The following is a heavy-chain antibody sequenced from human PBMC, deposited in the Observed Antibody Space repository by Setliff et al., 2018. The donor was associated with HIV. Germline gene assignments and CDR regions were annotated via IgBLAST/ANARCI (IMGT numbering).Heavy chain of an antibody. J-gene: IGHJ4*02. CDR3: VRDDYGYNGKGFDY. CDR1: GYSISSRYY. CDR2: VYHTGST. D-gene: IGHD4-17*01. V-gene: IGHV4-38-2*02. Sequence: SETLSLTCTVSGYSISSRYYWGWIRQPPGKGLEWIGSVYHTGSTYYNPSLKSRVAMSADTSNNQISLRLSSVTAADTAMYYCVRDDYGYNGKGFDYWGPGTLVTVSS.